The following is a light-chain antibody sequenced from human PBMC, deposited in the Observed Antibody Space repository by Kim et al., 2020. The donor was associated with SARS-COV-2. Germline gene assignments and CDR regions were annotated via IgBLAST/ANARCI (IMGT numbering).Light chain of an antibody. CDR3: AAWHDSLTVV. V-gene: IGLV1-47*01. J-gene: IGLJ2*01. Sequence: PGQMLTISCSASSYNIRSNYVYWYQKLPGKAHKLLIYRNNQRPSGDPDRFSGSRSGTSASLAISGLRSEDEDDYYCAAWHDSLTVVFGGGTQLT. CDR1: SYNIRSNY. CDR2: RNN.